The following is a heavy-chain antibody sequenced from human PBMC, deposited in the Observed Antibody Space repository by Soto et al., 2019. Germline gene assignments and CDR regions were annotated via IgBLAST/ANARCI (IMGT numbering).Heavy chain of an antibody. J-gene: IGHJ4*02. CDR1: GGSISRGDFS. CDR3: ARGKTNYFFDL. V-gene: IGHV4-30-2*01. D-gene: IGHD3-10*01. CDR2: IYRSGST. Sequence: QLQLQESGSGLVKPSQTLSLTCVFSGGSISRGDFSWTWIRQPPGKGLEWVGYIYRSGSTYYNPSLKSPVSISLDKSKNQFSLNLTSVTAADTAVYYCARGKTNYFFDLWGQGHLVTVSS.